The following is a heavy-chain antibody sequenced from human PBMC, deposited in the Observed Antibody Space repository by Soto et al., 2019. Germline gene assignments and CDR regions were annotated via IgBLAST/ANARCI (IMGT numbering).Heavy chain of an antibody. CDR2: IYYSGST. J-gene: IGHJ6*02. CDR1: GGSISSGGYY. Sequence: PAETLSLTCTVSGGSISSGGYYWSWIRQHPGKGREWIGYIYYSGSTYYNPSLKSRVTISVDTSKNQFSLKLSSVTAADTAVYYCARDRAGSHYYYYGMDVWGQGTTVTVSS. CDR3: ARDRAGSHYYYYGMDV. V-gene: IGHV4-31*03. D-gene: IGHD3-10*01.